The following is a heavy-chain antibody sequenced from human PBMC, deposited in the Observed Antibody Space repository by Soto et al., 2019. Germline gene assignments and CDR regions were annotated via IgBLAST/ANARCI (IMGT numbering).Heavy chain of an antibody. J-gene: IGHJ5*02. CDR2: MNPNSGNT. Sequence: ASVKVSCKASGYTFTSYDINWVRQATGQGLEWMGWMNPNSGNTDYAQKFQGRITLTRNTSISTAYMELSSLRSDDTAVYYCARGRSGGFDPWGQGTLVTVSS. CDR3: ARGRSGGFDP. V-gene: IGHV1-8*01. CDR1: GYTFTSYD.